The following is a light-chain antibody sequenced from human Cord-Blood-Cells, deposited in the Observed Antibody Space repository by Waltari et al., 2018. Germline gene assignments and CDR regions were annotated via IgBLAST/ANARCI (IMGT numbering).Light chain of an antibody. CDR3: SSYTSSSTLV. V-gene: IGLV2-14*02. CDR1: SSDVGSYNL. J-gene: IGLJ3*02. CDR2: EGS. Sequence: QSALTQPASVSGSPGQSITISCTGTSSDVGSYNLVSWYQQHPGKAPKLMIYEGSKRPSGVSNRFSGSKSGHTASLTISGLQAEDEADYYCSSYTSSSTLVFGGGTKLTVL.